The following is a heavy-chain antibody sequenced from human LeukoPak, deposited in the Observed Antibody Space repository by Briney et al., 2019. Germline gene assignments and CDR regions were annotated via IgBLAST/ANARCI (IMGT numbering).Heavy chain of an antibody. Sequence: ASVKVSCKASGYTFTSYDINWVRQATGQGLEWMGWMNPNSGNTGYAQKFQGRVTITRNTSISTAYMELSSLRSEDTAVYYRARGVGGYCSSTSCYIGSPWFDPWGQGTLVTVSS. CDR3: ARGVGGYCSSTSCYIGSPWFDP. CDR1: GYTFTSYD. J-gene: IGHJ5*02. CDR2: MNPNSGNT. D-gene: IGHD2-2*02. V-gene: IGHV1-8*03.